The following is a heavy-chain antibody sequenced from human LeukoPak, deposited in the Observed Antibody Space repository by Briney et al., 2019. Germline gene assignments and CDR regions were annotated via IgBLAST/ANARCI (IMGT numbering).Heavy chain of an antibody. J-gene: IGHJ4*02. Sequence: GASVKVSCKASGYTFTSYAMHWVRQAPGQRLEWMGWINAGNGNTKYSQKFQGRVTITGDTSASTAYMELSSLRSEDTAVYYCARDGMDYYGSGSVVYWGQGTLVTVSS. V-gene: IGHV1-3*01. CDR3: ARDGMDYYGSGSVVY. CDR2: INAGNGNT. D-gene: IGHD3-10*01. CDR1: GYTFTSYA.